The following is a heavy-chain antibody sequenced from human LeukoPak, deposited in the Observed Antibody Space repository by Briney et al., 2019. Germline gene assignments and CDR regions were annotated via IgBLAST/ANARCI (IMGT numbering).Heavy chain of an antibody. Sequence: SETLSLTCTVSGGSISSGGYYWSWIRQHPGKGLEWIGYIYYSGSTYYNPSLKSQVTISVDTSKNQFSLKLSSVTAADTAVYYCAREVSAAGTVKWFDYWGQGTLVTVSS. CDR3: AREVSAAGTVKWFDY. J-gene: IGHJ4*02. CDR2: IYYSGST. V-gene: IGHV4-31*01. D-gene: IGHD6-13*01. CDR1: GGSISSGGYY.